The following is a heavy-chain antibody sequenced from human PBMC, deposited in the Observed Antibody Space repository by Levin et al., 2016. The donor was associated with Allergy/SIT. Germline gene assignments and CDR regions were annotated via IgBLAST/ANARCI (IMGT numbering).Heavy chain of an antibody. D-gene: IGHD5-24*01. J-gene: IGHJ6*03. CDR3: ARLEYYYMDV. CDR2: IYGDGDT. Sequence: GESLKISCALSGLAVIHNDMTWVRQAPGKGLEWVSVIYGDGDTHYADSVRGRFTISTDNSKNTVYLQMNSLRDEDTAVYYCARLEYYYMDVWGKGTTVTVSS. CDR1: GLAVIHND. V-gene: IGHV3-53*01.